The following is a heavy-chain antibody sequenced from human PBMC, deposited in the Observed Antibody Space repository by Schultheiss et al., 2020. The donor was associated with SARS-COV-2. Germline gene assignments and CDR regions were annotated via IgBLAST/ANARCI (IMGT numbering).Heavy chain of an antibody. J-gene: IGHJ6*02. D-gene: IGHD2-15*01. V-gene: IGHV1-18*04. Sequence: ALVKVSCKASGYTFTSYGISWVRQAPGQGLEWMGWISAYNGNTNYAQKLQGRVTMTTDTSTSTAYMELSSLRSEDTAVYYCARGYRVVPFYYHYGMDVWGQGTTVTVSS. CDR1: GYTFTSYG. CDR2: ISAYNGNT. CDR3: ARGYRVVPFYYHYGMDV.